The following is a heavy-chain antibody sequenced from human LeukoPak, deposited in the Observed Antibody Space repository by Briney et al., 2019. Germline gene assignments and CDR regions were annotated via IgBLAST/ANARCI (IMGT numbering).Heavy chain of an antibody. CDR3: ARRAGDSSGYYNWFDP. CDR2: IYYSGIT. D-gene: IGHD3-22*01. CDR1: GGSISSSLYY. V-gene: IGHV4-39*01. J-gene: IGHJ5*02. Sequence: PPETLSLTCTVSGGSISSSLYYWGWIRQPPGKGLEWIATIYYSGITFYNPSLKSRVTISVDTSKNQFSLKLRSVTAADTAVYYCARRAGDSSGYYNWFDPWGQGTLVTVSS.